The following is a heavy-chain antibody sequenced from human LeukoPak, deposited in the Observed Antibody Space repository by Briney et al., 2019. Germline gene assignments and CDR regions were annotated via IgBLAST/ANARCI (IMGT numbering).Heavy chain of an antibody. CDR1: GGSFSGYY. CDR3: ARGPVGSSWYWSEYFQH. Sequence: SETLSLTCAVYGGSFSGYYWSWIRQPPGKGLEWIGEINYSGSTNYNPSLESRVTISVDTSKNQFSLKLSSVTAADTAVYYCARGPVGSSWYWSEYFQHWGQGTLVTVSS. CDR2: INYSGST. J-gene: IGHJ1*01. V-gene: IGHV4-34*01. D-gene: IGHD6-13*01.